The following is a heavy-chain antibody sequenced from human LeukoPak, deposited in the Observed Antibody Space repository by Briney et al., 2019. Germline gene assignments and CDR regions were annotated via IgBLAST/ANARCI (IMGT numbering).Heavy chain of an antibody. CDR3: ARTRGRNWYFGFDF. CDR2: INPNSGGT. J-gene: IGHJ4*02. CDR1: GYTFTGYY. V-gene: IGHV1-2*02. D-gene: IGHD6-13*01. Sequence: ASVKVSCKASGYTFTGYYMHWVRQAPGQGLEWMGWINPNSGGTDFAQKFQGRVTMSRDTSINTAYMELSSLRSDDTAVYYCARTRGRNWYFGFDFWGQGTLVTVS.